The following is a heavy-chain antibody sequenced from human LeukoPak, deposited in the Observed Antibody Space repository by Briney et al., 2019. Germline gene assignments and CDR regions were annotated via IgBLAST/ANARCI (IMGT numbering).Heavy chain of an antibody. V-gene: IGHV3-64*04. CDR2: ISSNGGST. CDR1: GFTFSSYA. Sequence: GGSLRLSCAASGFTFSSYAMHWVRQAPGKGLEYVSAISSNGGSTYYANSVKGRFTISRDNSKNTLYLQMNSLRAEDTAVYYCAKGGDFGKYYYYMDVWGKGTTVTVSS. D-gene: IGHD3-3*01. CDR3: AKGGDFGKYYYYMDV. J-gene: IGHJ6*03.